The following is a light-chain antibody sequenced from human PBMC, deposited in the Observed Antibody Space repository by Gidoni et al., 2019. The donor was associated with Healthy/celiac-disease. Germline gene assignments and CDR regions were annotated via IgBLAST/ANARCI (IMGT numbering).Light chain of an antibody. Sequence: EIALTQSPRTLSLSPGERATLSCRASQSVSSSYLAWYQQKPGQAPRLLIYGASSRATGIPDRFSGSGSGTDFTLTISRLEPEDFAVYYCQQYGSSPGFTFGPGTKVDIK. CDR2: GAS. CDR1: QSVSSSY. J-gene: IGKJ3*01. CDR3: QQYGSSPGFT. V-gene: IGKV3-20*01.